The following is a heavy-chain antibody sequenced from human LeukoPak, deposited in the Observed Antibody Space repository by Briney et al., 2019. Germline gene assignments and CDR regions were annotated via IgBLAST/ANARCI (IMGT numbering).Heavy chain of an antibody. V-gene: IGHV4-34*01. CDR3: ARGWRNTRTFDY. Sequence: SETLSLTCGVYGGSFSGYQWSWIRQPPEKGLEWIGEINHSGSTNYNPSLKSRVTISIDTPKNQSSLKVNSVTAADTAVYYCARGWRNTRTFDYWGQGALVTVSS. J-gene: IGHJ4*02. D-gene: IGHD1-1*01. CDR2: INHSGST. CDR1: GGSFSGYQ.